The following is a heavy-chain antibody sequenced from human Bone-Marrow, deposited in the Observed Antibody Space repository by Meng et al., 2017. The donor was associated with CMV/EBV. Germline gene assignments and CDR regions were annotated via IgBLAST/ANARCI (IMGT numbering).Heavy chain of an antibody. V-gene: IGHV1-2*02. J-gene: IGHJ5*02. CDR3: ASLSTNLMVRGLPWFDP. D-gene: IGHD3-10*01. Sequence: YTVTGYYMHGVRQAPGQGLEWMGWINPNSGGTNYAQKFQGRVTMTRDTSISTAYMELSRLRSDDTAVYYCASLSTNLMVRGLPWFDPWGQGTLVTVSS. CDR1: YTVTGYY. CDR2: INPNSGGT.